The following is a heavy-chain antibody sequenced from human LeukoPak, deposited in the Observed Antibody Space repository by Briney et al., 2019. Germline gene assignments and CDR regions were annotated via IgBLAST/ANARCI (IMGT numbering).Heavy chain of an antibody. D-gene: IGHD3-22*01. V-gene: IGHV1-69*04. J-gene: IGHJ4*02. Sequence: ASVKVSCKASGGTFSSYAISWVRQAPGQGLEWMGRIIPILGIANYAQKFQGRVTITADKSTSTAYMELSSLRSEDTAVYYCATVAHYYDSSPFDYWGQGTLVTVSS. CDR3: ATVAHYYDSSPFDY. CDR2: IIPILGIA. CDR1: GGTFSSYA.